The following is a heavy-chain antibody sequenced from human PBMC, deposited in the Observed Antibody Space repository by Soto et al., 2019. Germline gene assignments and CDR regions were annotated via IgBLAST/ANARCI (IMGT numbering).Heavy chain of an antibody. V-gene: IGHV3-30*19. CDR1: GFTFSNYG. CDR3: VRDDDNLDNGLDH. J-gene: IGHJ4*02. Sequence: QVQLVESGGGVVQPGRSLRLSCTATGFTFSNYGMHWVRQAPGKGLQWVAVIPHDGTYQYYLDSVKGRFTISRDNSQDTLSLPMNSLRVEDTAVYYCVRDDDNLDNGLDHWGQGTLVTVSS. D-gene: IGHD1-1*01. CDR2: IPHDGTYQ.